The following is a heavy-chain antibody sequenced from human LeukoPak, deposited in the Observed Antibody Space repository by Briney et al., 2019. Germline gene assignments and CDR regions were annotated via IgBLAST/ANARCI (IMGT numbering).Heavy chain of an antibody. CDR3: AKDVGSYGLYYFDH. J-gene: IGHJ4*02. V-gene: IGHV3-23*01. CDR1: RFTFSTYG. Sequence: PGGSLRLSCTASRFTFSTYGMSWVHQVPGKGLEWVSAISGSGGVSTYYADSVKGRFTISRDNSKNTLYLQMNSLRVEDTAVYYCAKDVGSYGLYYFDHWGQGSLVTVSS. D-gene: IGHD3-16*01. CDR2: ISGSGGVST.